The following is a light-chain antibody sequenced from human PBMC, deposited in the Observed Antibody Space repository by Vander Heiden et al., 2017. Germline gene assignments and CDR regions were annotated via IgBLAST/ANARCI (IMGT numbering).Light chain of an antibody. CDR3: SSYTSSSTLYV. V-gene: IGLV2-14*01. CDR2: DVS. Sequence: QSALTQPASVSGSPGQSITISCTRTSSDVGGYNYVSWYQQHPGKAPKLMIYDVSNRPSGVSNRFSGSKSGNTASLTISGLQAEDEADYYCSSYTSSSTLYVFGTGTKVTV. J-gene: IGLJ1*01. CDR1: SSDVGGYNY.